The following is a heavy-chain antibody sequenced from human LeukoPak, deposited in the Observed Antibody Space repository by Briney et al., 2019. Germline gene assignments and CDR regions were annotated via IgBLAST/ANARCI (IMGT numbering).Heavy chain of an antibody. V-gene: IGHV4-38-2*02. CDR2: IYHSGST. CDR3: ARFQVGATNYYYYYMDV. J-gene: IGHJ6*03. CDR1: GYSISSGYY. Sequence: SETLSLTCTVSGYSISSGYYWGWIRQPPGKGLEWIGSIYHSGSTYYNPSLKSRVTISVDTSKNHFSLRLSSVTAADTAMYYCARFQVGATNYYYYYMDVWGKGTTVTVSS. D-gene: IGHD1-26*01.